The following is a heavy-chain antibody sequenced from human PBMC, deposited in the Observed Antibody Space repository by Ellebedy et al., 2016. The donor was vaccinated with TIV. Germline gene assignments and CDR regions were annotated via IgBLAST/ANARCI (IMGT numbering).Heavy chain of an antibody. J-gene: IGHJ4*02. V-gene: IGHV4-59*08. CDR2: IYYSGST. CDR3: ARHGDYYDSSGYYFDY. CDR1: GGSISSYY. Sequence: SETLSLTCTVSGGSISSYYWSWIRQPPGKGLEWIGYIYYSGSTNYNPSLKGRVTISVDTSKNQFSLKLSSVTAADTAVYYCARHGDYYDSSGYYFDYWGQGTLVTVSS. D-gene: IGHD3-22*01.